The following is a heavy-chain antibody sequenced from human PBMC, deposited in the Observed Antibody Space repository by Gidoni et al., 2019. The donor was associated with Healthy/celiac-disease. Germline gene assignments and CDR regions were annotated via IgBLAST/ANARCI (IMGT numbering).Heavy chain of an antibody. CDR2: INPNSGGT. CDR3: ARVWYSSSWYDTTPIDY. V-gene: IGHV1-2*02. CDR1: GYTFTGYY. Sequence: QVQLVQSGAEVKKPGASVKVSCKASGYTFTGYYMHWVRQAPGQGLEWMGWINPNSGGTNYAQKFQGRVTMTRDTSISTAYMELSRLRSDDTAVYYCARVWYSSSWYDTTPIDYWGQGTLVTVSS. D-gene: IGHD6-13*01. J-gene: IGHJ4*02.